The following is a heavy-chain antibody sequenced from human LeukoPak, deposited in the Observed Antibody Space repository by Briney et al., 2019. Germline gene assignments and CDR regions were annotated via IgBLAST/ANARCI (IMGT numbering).Heavy chain of an antibody. V-gene: IGHV1-8*01. CDR2: MNPNRGNT. Sequence: ASVKVSFKASGYTFTSYDINWVRQATGQGLEWMGWMNPNRGNTGYAQKFQGRVTMTRNTSISTAYMELSSLRSEDTAVYYCARVWFGELRNLDYWGQGTLVIVSS. CDR3: ARVWFGELRNLDY. D-gene: IGHD3-10*01. J-gene: IGHJ4*02. CDR1: GYTFTSYD.